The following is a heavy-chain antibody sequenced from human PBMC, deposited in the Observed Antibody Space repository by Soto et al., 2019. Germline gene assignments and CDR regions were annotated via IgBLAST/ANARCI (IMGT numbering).Heavy chain of an antibody. CDR2: INPNSGNI. Sequence: ASVKVSCKASGDTFTTYDINWVRQATGHGLEWMGWINPNSGNIGYAQRFQGRVTMTRDTAIRIAYMEVSSLRPDDTAVYYCARGRASGSYYLLDYWGQGTLVTVSS. J-gene: IGHJ4*02. CDR3: ARGRASGSYYLLDY. V-gene: IGHV1-8*01. D-gene: IGHD3-10*01. CDR1: GDTFTTYD.